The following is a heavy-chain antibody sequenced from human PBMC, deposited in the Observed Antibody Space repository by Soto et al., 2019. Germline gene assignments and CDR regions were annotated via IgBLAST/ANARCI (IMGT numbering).Heavy chain of an antibody. CDR3: ARERHGELFDY. V-gene: IGHV4-59*01. J-gene: IGHJ4*02. CDR2: VYYSGST. CDR1: GGSISSYY. D-gene: IGHD1-7*01. Sequence: QVQLQESGPGLVKPSETLSLTCTVSGGSISSYYWSWIRRPPGKGLEWIGYVYYSGSTNYNPSLKSRVTLSVDTSKNQFSLKLSSVTAADTAVYYCARERHGELFDYWGQGTLVTVSS.